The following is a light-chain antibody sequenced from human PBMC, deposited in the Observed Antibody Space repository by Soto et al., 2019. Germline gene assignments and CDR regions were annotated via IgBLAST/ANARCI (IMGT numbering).Light chain of an antibody. CDR2: DVS. J-gene: IGLJ1*01. V-gene: IGLV2-14*01. Sequence: QSVLTQPASVSGSPGQSITISCVGTSSDIGDYNYVSWYQQHPGKVPKVIIYDVSNRPSGVSYRSSGTKSGNTASLTVSGLQAEDEADYYCCSYTRSGTLIFGTGTKVTVL. CDR3: CSYTRSGTLI. CDR1: SSDIGDYNY.